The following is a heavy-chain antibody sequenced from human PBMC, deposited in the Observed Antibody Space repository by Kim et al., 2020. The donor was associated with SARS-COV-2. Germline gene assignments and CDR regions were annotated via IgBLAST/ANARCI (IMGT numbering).Heavy chain of an antibody. V-gene: IGHV3-64D*09. CDR3: VKDSF. CDR2: SNGGST. J-gene: IGHJ4*02. Sequence: SNGGSTYYADSVKGRFTISRDNSKNTLYLQMSSLRAEDTAVYYCVKDSFWGQGTLVTVSS.